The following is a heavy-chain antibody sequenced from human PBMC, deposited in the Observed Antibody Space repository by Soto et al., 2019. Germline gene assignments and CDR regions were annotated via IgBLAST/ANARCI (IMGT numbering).Heavy chain of an antibody. CDR3: AKATWVQLCEF. D-gene: IGHD3-16*01. J-gene: IGHJ4*02. CDR1: GYDFITYG. V-gene: IGHV1-18*01. Sequence: QIQLVQSGAELKKPGASVKVSCKASGYDFITYGITWVRQAPGQGLEWMGWISAYSGDTNYAQKFQGRVTMTTDPSTSTAYMELRGLRSDDTAMYYCAKATWVQLCEFWGQGTLVTVSS. CDR2: ISAYSGDT.